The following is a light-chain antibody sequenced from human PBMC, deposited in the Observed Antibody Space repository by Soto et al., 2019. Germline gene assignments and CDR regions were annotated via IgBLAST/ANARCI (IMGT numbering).Light chain of an antibody. CDR1: QLVLYCFNNNHY. J-gene: IGKJ4*01. Sequence: DIVMTQSPDSLAVSLGESATINCKSSQLVLYCFNNNHYLAWYQQKPGQTPKLLTYLVSTRKSGVPDRFSGSGSGKDLTLSTSRLQAEDVAVYYCQQYYSTPLTFGGGTRAEIQ. CDR2: LVS. V-gene: IGKV4-1*01. CDR3: QQYYSTPLT.